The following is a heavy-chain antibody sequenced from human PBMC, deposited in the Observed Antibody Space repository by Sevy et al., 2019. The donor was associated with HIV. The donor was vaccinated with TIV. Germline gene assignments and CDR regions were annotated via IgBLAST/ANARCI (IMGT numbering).Heavy chain of an antibody. D-gene: IGHD3-10*01. V-gene: IGHV3-15*01. CDR1: GFTFSIIY. CDR3: TTVGFANCGSGGFDL. J-gene: IGHJ3*01. CDR2: MKSKTDGGTT. Sequence: GGSLRLSCAASGFTFSIIYMNWVRQSPGKGLEWVGRMKSKTDGGTTDYVAPVKDRFTMSRVDSKNTLYLQMNSLTTDYAAVYYCTTVGFANCGSGGFDLWGQGTMVTVSS.